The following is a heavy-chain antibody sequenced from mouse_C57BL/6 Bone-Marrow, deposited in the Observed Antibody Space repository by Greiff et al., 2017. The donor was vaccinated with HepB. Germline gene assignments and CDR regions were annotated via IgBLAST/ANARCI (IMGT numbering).Heavy chain of an antibody. D-gene: IGHD1-1*01. J-gene: IGHJ2*01. V-gene: IGHV1-59*01. CDR1: GYTFTSYW. CDR3: ARRGYGSSYPDY. CDR2: IDPSDSYT. Sequence: QVQLQQPGAELVRPGTSVKLSCKASGYTFTSYWMHWVKQRPGQGLEWIGVIDPSDSYTNYNLKFKGKATLTVDTSSSTAYMQLSSLTSEDSAVYYCARRGYGSSYPDYWGQGTTLTVSS.